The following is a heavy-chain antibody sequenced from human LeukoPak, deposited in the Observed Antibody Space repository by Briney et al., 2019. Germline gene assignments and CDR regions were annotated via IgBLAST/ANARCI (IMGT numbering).Heavy chain of an antibody. CDR3: AREGLRYFGTPMGGGMDV. CDR2: LIPIFGTA. J-gene: IGHJ6*04. D-gene: IGHD3-9*01. CDR1: GGTFSSYA. Sequence: SVKVSCKASGGTFSSYAIIWVRHAPGQGREWMGGLIPIFGTANYAQKFPGRVPITAAESTSPAYMELSSLRSEDTAVYYCAREGLRYFGTPMGGGMDVWGKGTTVTVSS. V-gene: IGHV1-69*01.